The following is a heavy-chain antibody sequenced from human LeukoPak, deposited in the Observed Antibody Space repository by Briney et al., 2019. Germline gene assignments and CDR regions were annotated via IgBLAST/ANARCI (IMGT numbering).Heavy chain of an antibody. CDR3: ARAGSHSSSWGDLDY. D-gene: IGHD6-13*01. Sequence: SQTLSLTCTVSGGSISSGGYYWSWIRQHPGKGLEWIGYIYYSGSTYYNPSLKSRVTISVDTSKNQFSLKLSSVTAADTAVYYCARAGSHSSSWGDLDYWGQGTLVTVSS. CDR2: IYYSGST. CDR1: GGSISSGGYY. V-gene: IGHV4-31*03. J-gene: IGHJ4*02.